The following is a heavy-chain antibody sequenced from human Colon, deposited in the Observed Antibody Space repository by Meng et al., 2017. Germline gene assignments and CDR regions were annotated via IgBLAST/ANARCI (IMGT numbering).Heavy chain of an antibody. CDR3: ARDRVPGKY. CDR2: IYYSGTT. J-gene: IGHJ4*02. CDR1: GGSVSSGTYY. D-gene: IGHD1-14*01. V-gene: IGHV4-61*01. Sequence: QVQLQGSGLVLVRPSVTLSLTFTVSGGSVSSGTYYWSWIRQAPGKGLEWIGCIYYSGTTNYNPSLKSRVTISVDTSKNQFSLKLSSVTPADTAVYFCARDRVPGKYWGQGTLVTVSS.